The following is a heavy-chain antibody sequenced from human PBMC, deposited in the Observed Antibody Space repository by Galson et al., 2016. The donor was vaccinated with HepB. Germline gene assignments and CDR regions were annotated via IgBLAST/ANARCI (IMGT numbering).Heavy chain of an antibody. J-gene: IGHJ6*02. CDR2: INPNSGGT. CDR1: GYTFTGYY. Sequence: SVKVSCKASGYTFTGYYIHWVRQAPGQGLEWMGWINPNSGGTNYAQKFQDWVTMTRDTSINTAYMELSRLRSDDTAIYYCARGYCSGGSCTRRTYYFYYGMDVWGQGTTVTVSS. CDR3: ARGYCSGGSCTRRTYYFYYGMDV. D-gene: IGHD2-15*01. V-gene: IGHV1-2*04.